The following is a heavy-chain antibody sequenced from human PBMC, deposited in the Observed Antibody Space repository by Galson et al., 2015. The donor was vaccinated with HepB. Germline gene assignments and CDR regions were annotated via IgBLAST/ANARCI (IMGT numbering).Heavy chain of an antibody. J-gene: IGHJ4*02. Sequence: SLRLSCAASGFSFSGYYMTWVRQAPGKGLEWVSYISSSGSIIYYADSVKGRFTISRDNAKNSLYLQMNSLRAEDTAVYYCARGHIVATSYFDYWGQGTLVTVSS. D-gene: IGHD5-12*01. V-gene: IGHV3-11*01. CDR1: GFSFSGYY. CDR2: ISSSGSII. CDR3: ARGHIVATSYFDY.